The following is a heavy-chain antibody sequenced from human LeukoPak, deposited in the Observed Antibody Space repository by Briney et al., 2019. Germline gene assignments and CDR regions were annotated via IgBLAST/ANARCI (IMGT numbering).Heavy chain of an antibody. CDR3: ARGSLGGYSYGQYYFDY. D-gene: IGHD5-18*01. CDR1: GGSISSYY. CDR2: IYYSGST. Sequence: PSETLSLTCTVSGGSISSYYWSWIRQPPGKGLEWIGYIYYSGSTNYNPSLKSRVTISVDTSKNQFSLKLSSVTAADTAVYYCARGSLGGYSYGQYYFDYWGQGTLVTVSS. V-gene: IGHV4-59*01. J-gene: IGHJ4*02.